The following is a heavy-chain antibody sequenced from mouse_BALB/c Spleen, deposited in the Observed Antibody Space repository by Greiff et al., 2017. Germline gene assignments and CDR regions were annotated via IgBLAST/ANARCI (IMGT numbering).Heavy chain of an antibody. Sequence: EVMLVESGGGLVQPGGSRKLSCAASGFTFSSFGMHWVRQAPEKGLEWVAYISSGSSTIYYADTVKGRFTISRDNPKNTLFLQMTSLRSEDTAMYYCASPYYRYDGFAYWGQGTLVTVSA. V-gene: IGHV5-17*02. D-gene: IGHD2-14*01. CDR2: ISSGSSTI. CDR3: ASPYYRYDGFAY. J-gene: IGHJ3*01. CDR1: GFTFSSFG.